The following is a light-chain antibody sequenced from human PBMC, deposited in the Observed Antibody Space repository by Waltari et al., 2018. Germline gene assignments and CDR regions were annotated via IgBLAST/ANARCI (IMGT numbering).Light chain of an antibody. Sequence: EIVLTQSPGTLSLSPGARVTLSCRASQSIGTFLAWYQQKPGQPPRLLIYGASIRAAGIPDRVSGSGSGTDFSLTISRLEPEDFAVYYCQHYVRLPVTFGQGTKVQIK. J-gene: IGKJ1*01. V-gene: IGKV3-20*01. CDR3: QHYVRLPVT. CDR1: QSIGTF. CDR2: GAS.